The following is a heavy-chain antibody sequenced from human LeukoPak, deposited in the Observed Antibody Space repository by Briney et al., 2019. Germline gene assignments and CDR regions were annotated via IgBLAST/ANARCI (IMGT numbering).Heavy chain of an antibody. CDR2: ISYDGSNK. J-gene: IGHJ4*02. CDR3: ARGSGAVAGTDYFDY. Sequence: GGSLRLSCAASGFTFSSYAMHWVRQAPGKGLEWVAVISYDGSNKYYADSVKGRFTISRDNSKNTLYLQMNSLRAEDTAVYYCARGSGAVAGTDYFDYWGRGTLVTVSS. V-gene: IGHV3-30-3*01. D-gene: IGHD6-19*01. CDR1: GFTFSSYA.